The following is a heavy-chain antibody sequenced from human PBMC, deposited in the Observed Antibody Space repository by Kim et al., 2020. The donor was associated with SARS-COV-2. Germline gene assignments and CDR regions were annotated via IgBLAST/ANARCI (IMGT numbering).Heavy chain of an antibody. CDR3: AKGRYYYDSSGYDPPPSPDY. V-gene: IGHV3-23*03. Sequence: GGSLRLSCAASGFTFSSYAMSWVRQAPGKGLEWVSVIYSGGSSTYYADSVKGRFTISRDNSKNTLYLQMNSLRAEDTAVYYCAKGRYYYDSSGYDPPPSPDYWGQGTLVTVSS. CDR1: GFTFSSYA. D-gene: IGHD3-22*01. CDR2: IYSGGSST. J-gene: IGHJ4*02.